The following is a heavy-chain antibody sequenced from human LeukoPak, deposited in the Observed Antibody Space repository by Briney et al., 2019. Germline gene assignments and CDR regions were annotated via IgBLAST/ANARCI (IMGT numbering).Heavy chain of an antibody. V-gene: IGHV3-21*01. CDR1: GFTFSSYS. Sequence: AGGSLRLSCAASGFTFSSYSMNWVRQAPGKGLEWVSYISSSSSYIYYADSVKGRFTISRDNAKNSLYLQMNSLRAEDTAVYYCARETPNYYYYGMDVWGQGTTVTVSS. CDR3: ARETPNYYYYGMDV. J-gene: IGHJ6*02. CDR2: ISSSSSYI.